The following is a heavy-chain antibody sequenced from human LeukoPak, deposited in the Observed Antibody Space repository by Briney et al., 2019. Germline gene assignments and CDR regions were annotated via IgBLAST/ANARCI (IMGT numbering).Heavy chain of an antibody. J-gene: IGHJ4*02. Sequence: GGSLRLSCAASGXTVSSNYVSWVRQAPGKGLEWVSVIYSGGSTYYADSVKGRLTISRHNSKNTLYLQMNSLRAEDTAVYYCASGKSRDLSFDYWGQGTLVTVSS. CDR3: ASGKSRDLSFDY. V-gene: IGHV3-53*04. CDR1: GXTVSSNY. D-gene: IGHD5-24*01. CDR2: IYSGGST.